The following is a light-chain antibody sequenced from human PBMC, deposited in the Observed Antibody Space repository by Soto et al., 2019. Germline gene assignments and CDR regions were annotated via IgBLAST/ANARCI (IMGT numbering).Light chain of an antibody. CDR2: GAS. CDR3: QQYGSSPT. Sequence: EIVLTQSPATLSVSPGEGATLSCRASQGIGDTLAWYQHKPSQTPRLLISGASTRATGIPDRFSGSGSGTDFTLTISRLEPEDFAMYFCQQYGSSPTFGQGTKVDIK. V-gene: IGKV3-20*01. CDR1: QGIGDT. J-gene: IGKJ1*01.